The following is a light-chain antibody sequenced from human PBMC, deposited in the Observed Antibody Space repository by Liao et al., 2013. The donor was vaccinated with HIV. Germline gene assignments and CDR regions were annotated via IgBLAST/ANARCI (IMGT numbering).Light chain of an antibody. V-gene: IGLV3-21*04. CDR1: NIGSKN. CDR3: QVWDSSSDHYV. J-gene: IGLJ1*01. CDR2: YDS. Sequence: SYVLTQPPSVSVAPGKTARITCGGNNIGSKNVHWYQQKPGQAPMLVIYYDSDRPSGIPERFSGSNSGNTATLNISRVEAGDEADYYCQVWDSSSDHYVFGTGTKVTVL.